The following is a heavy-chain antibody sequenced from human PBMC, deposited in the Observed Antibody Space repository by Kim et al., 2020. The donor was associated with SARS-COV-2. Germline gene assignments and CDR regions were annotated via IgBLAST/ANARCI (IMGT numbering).Heavy chain of an antibody. V-gene: IGHV4-39*07. Sequence: NPSLKSSVTISVDPSKNQFSLKLSSVTAADTAVYYCARDPRGGTYGMDVWGQGTTVTVSS. CDR3: ARDPRGGTYGMDV. J-gene: IGHJ6*02. D-gene: IGHD1-26*01.